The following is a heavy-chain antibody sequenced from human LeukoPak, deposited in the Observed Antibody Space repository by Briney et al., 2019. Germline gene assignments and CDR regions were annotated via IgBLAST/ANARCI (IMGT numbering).Heavy chain of an antibody. CDR3: ARDNEYYYDSAHYYGMDV. J-gene: IGHJ6*02. CDR2: INPNSGGT. D-gene: IGHD3-22*01. CDR1: GYTFTGYY. Sequence: ASVKVSCKASGYTFTGYYMHWVRQAPGQGLEWMGWINPNSGGTNYAQKFQGRVTMTRDTSISTAYMELSRLRSDDTAVYYCARDNEYYYDSAHYYGMDVWGQGTTVTVSS. V-gene: IGHV1-2*02.